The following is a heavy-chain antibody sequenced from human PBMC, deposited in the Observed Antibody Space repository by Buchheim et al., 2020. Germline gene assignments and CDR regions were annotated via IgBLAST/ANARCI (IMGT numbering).Heavy chain of an antibody. D-gene: IGHD2-15*01. CDR3: AKDLTVVEVAATPHYYYYGMDV. J-gene: IGHJ6*02. V-gene: IGHV3-30*02. Sequence: QVQLVESGGGVVQPGRSLRLSCAASGFTFSSYGMHWVRQAPGKGLEWVAFIRYDGSNKYYADSVKGRFTISRDNSKNTLYLQMNSLRAEDTAVYYCAKDLTVVEVAATPHYYYYGMDVWGQGTT. CDR2: IRYDGSNK. CDR1: GFTFSSYG.